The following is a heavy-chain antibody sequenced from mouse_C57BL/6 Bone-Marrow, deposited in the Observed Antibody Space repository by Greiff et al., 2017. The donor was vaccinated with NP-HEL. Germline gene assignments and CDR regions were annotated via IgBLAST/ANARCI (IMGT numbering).Heavy chain of an antibody. J-gene: IGHJ1*03. Sequence: QVQLQQPGAELVKPGASVKLSCKASGYTFTSYWMHWVKQRPGRGLEWIGRIDPNSGGTKYNEKFKSKATLTVDKPSSTAYMQLSSLTSEDSAVYYCARSPSITTVAYWYFDVWGTGTTVTVSS. CDR2: IDPNSGGT. D-gene: IGHD1-1*01. V-gene: IGHV1-72*01. CDR3: ARSPSITTVAYWYFDV. CDR1: GYTFTSYW.